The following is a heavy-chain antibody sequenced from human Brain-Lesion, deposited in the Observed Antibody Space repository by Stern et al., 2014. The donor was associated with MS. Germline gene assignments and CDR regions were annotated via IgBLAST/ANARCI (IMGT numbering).Heavy chain of an antibody. CDR1: GGSLSDSSYY. CDR3: ATRTTMATRSYWYFDL. Sequence: QLQLQESGPGLVKPSQTLSLTCTVSGGSLSDSSYYWGWIRQSPGKGLEWIGSVYFSGSPHYNPSLKSRVTISVDTSKNQFSLKVNSMTAADTAMYYCATRTTMATRSYWYFDLWGRGTLVTVSS. CDR2: VYFSGSP. J-gene: IGHJ2*01. D-gene: IGHD4-23*01. V-gene: IGHV4-39*01.